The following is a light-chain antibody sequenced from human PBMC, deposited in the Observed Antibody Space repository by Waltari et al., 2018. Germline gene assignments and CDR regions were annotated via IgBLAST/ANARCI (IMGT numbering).Light chain of an antibody. CDR2: WAS. Sequence: DIVVTQSPDSLAGSLGERAPINCKSSQSVLSRSDNKNYLAWYQQKPGQPPKLLIYWASARGSGVPDRFSGSGSGTDFTLTISSLQAEDVAVYYCQQCFGPPRTFGQGTKVEIK. CDR3: QQCFGPPRT. V-gene: IGKV4-1*01. CDR1: QSVLSRSDNKNY. J-gene: IGKJ1*01.